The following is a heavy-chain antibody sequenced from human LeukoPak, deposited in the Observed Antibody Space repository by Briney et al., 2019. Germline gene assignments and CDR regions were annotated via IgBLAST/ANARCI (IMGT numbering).Heavy chain of an antibody. CDR1: GFTFSSYS. Sequence: SGGSLRLSCAASGFTFSSYSMNWVRQAPGKGLEWVSSISSSSSYIYYADSVKGRFTISRDNAKNSLYLQMNSLRAEDTAVYYCAKGGNDYYYYGMDVWGQGTTVTVSS. V-gene: IGHV3-21*01. CDR3: AKGGNDYYYYGMDV. CDR2: ISSSSSYI. D-gene: IGHD3-10*01. J-gene: IGHJ6*02.